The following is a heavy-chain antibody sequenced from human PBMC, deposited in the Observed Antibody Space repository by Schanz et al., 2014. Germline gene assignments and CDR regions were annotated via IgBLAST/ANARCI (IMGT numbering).Heavy chain of an antibody. J-gene: IGHJ5*02. CDR1: GGSMSGYH. V-gene: IGHV4-59*01. Sequence: QVQLQASGPGLVKPSETLSLTCTVSGGSMSGYHWIWIRQPPGRGLEWIGHIYYSGGTHYNPSLESRVAISIDMSKSQFSLTLSTVIAADTAIYFCARGVAAGIYNWFDPWGQGTQVIVSS. D-gene: IGHD6-13*01. CDR2: IYYSGGT. CDR3: ARGVAAGIYNWFDP.